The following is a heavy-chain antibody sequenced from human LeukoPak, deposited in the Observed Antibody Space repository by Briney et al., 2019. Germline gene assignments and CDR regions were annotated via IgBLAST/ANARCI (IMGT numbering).Heavy chain of an antibody. Sequence: PGGSLRLSCAASGFTFSSYGMSWVRQAPGKGLEWVSAISGSGGSTYYADSVKGRFTISRDNSKNTLYLQMNSLRAEDSAVYYCAKAGVHSSGWGLMNGNWFDPWGQGTLVTVSS. CDR3: AKAGVHSSGWGLMNGNWFDP. J-gene: IGHJ5*02. D-gene: IGHD6-19*01. CDR1: GFTFSSYG. CDR2: ISGSGGST. V-gene: IGHV3-23*01.